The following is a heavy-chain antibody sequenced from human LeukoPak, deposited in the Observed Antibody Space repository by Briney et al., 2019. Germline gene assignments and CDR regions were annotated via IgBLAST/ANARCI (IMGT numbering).Heavy chain of an antibody. Sequence: GASVKVSCKASGGTFSSYAISWVRQAPGQGLEWMGRIIPILGIANYAQKFQGRVTITADKSTSTAYMELSSLRSEDTAVYYCARDSRYSSSSGSHWGQGTLVTVSS. CDR1: GGTFSSYA. CDR2: IIPILGIA. V-gene: IGHV1-69*04. J-gene: IGHJ4*02. CDR3: ARDSRYSSSSGSH. D-gene: IGHD6-6*01.